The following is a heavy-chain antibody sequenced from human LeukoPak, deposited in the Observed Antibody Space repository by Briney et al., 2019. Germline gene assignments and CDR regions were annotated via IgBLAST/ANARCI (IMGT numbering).Heavy chain of an antibody. CDR3: ARTGKNRLTTDYYYYMDV. D-gene: IGHD1-14*01. Sequence: GASVKVSCKASGGTFSSYAISWVRQAPGQGLEWMGGIIPIFGTANYAQKFQGRVTITTDESTSTAYMELSSLRSEDTAVYYCARTGKNRLTTDYYYYMDVWGKGTTVTVSS. V-gene: IGHV1-69*05. CDR1: GGTFSSYA. J-gene: IGHJ6*03. CDR2: IIPIFGTA.